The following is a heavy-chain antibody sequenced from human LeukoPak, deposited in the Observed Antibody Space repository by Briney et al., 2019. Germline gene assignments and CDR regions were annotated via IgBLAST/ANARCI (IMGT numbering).Heavy chain of an antibody. Sequence: ASVKVSCKVSGYTLTELSMHWVRQAPGKGLEWMGGFDPEDGETIYAQKFQGRVTMTEDTSTDTAYMELSSLRSEDTAVYYCATGRHDYVPGSFYYYYGMDVWGQGTTVTVSS. CDR2: FDPEDGET. J-gene: IGHJ6*02. CDR3: ATGRHDYVPGSFYYYYGMDV. CDR1: GYTLTELS. V-gene: IGHV1-24*01. D-gene: IGHD4-17*01.